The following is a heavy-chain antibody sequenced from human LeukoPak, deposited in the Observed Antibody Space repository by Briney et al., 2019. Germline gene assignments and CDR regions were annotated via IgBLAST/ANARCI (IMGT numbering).Heavy chain of an antibody. D-gene: IGHD3/OR15-3a*01. J-gene: IGHJ5*02. CDR3: ARDVYYFHS. CDR1: GFTFSIDW. CDR2: IKEDGSEI. V-gene: IGHV3-7*01. Sequence: GGSLRLSCAAAGFTFSIDWMNWVRQAPGKGLEWVANIKEDGSEIYYVDSVKGRFTISRDNAKNSLYLQMNSLRVEDTAVYDCARDVYYFHSWGQGTLVTVSS.